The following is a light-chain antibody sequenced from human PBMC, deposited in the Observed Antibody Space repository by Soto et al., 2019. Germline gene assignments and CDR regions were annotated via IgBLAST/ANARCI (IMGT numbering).Light chain of an antibody. CDR3: QQSYSTPHT. V-gene: IGKV1-39*01. Sequence: DIQMTHSPSTLSASVGDRVTITCRASQSINNWLAWYQQKPGKAPKLLIYDASNLESGVPSRFSGSGSGTDFTLTISSLQPEDFATYYCQQSYSTPHTFGQGTRLEIK. J-gene: IGKJ5*01. CDR1: QSINNW. CDR2: DAS.